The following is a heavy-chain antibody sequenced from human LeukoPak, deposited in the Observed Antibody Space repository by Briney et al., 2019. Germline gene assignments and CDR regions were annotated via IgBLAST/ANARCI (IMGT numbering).Heavy chain of an antibody. CDR2: ISDIGGST. CDR3: AKDRSGLPRRGLFDY. D-gene: IGHD6-25*01. V-gene: IGHV3-23*01. CDR1: GFIFSSYA. J-gene: IGHJ4*02. Sequence: GGSLRLSCAASGFIFSSYAMNWVRQAPGKGLEWVSGISDIGGSTYYADSVKGRFTISRDNSKNTVYLQMNNLSAEDTAVYYCAKDRSGLPRRGLFDYWGQGTLVTVSS.